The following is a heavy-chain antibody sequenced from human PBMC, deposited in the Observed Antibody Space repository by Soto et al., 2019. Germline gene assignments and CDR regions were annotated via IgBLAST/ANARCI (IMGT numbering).Heavy chain of an antibody. CDR2: INHSGST. J-gene: IGHJ4*02. CDR3: ARINYDFWSTVDY. D-gene: IGHD3-3*01. Sequence: SETLSLTCAVYGGSFSGYYWSWIRQPPGKGLEWIGEINHSGSTNYNPSLKSRVTISVDTSKNQFSLKLSSVTAADTAVYYCARINYDFWSTVDYWGQGTLVTVSS. V-gene: IGHV4-34*01. CDR1: GGSFSGYY.